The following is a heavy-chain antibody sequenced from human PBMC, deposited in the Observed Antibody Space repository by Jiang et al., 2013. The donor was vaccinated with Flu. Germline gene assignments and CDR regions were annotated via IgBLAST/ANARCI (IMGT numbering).Heavy chain of an antibody. V-gene: IGHV3-30-3*01. Sequence: VQLVESGGGVVQPGRSLRLSCAASGFTFSAYDMHWVRQAPGKGLEWVAFISYDANSESYADSVKGRATVSRDNSKETVSLQLDRLRPDDTALYYCARVGSAWLHLWPMDSWGQGTL. CDR2: ISYDANSE. CDR1: GFTFSAYD. D-gene: IGHD1-26*01. J-gene: IGHJ1*01. CDR3: ARVGSAWLHLWPMDS.